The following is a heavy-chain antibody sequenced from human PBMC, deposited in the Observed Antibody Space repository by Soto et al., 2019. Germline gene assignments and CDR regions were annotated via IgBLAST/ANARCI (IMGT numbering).Heavy chain of an antibody. CDR2: ITWNSDRV. Sequence: EVQLVESGGGLVQPGRSLRLSCTASGFTFDDYALHWVQQAPGKGLEWVSGITWNSDRVDYADSVKGRFTISRDNARNSLYLQMNSLRAEDTAIYFCAKGLSIAAIDYWGQGTLVTVPS. CDR1: GFTFDDYA. CDR3: AKGLSIAAIDY. J-gene: IGHJ4*02. D-gene: IGHD6-13*01. V-gene: IGHV3-9*01.